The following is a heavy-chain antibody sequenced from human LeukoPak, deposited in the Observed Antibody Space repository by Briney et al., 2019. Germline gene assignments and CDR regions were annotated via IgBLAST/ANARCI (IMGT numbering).Heavy chain of an antibody. J-gene: IGHJ4*02. D-gene: IGHD4-23*01. CDR1: GFTFSSYA. CDR3: ARDPGDVGYGGNLLDY. CDR2: ISSNGGST. V-gene: IGHV3-64*01. Sequence: PGGSLRLSCAASGFTFSSYAMHWVRQAPEKGLEYVSAISSNGGSTHYANSVKGRFTISRDNSKNTLYLQMGSLRAEDMAVYYCARDPGDVGYGGNLLDYWGQGTLVTVSS.